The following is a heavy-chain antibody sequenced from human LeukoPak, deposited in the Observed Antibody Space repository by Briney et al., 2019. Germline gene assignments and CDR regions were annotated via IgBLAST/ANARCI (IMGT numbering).Heavy chain of an antibody. D-gene: IGHD5-18*01. Sequence: GGSLRLSCAASGFTFSSYSMNWVRQAPGKGLEWVSSISSSSSYIYYADSVKGRFTISRDNAKNSLYLQMNSLRSEDTAVYYCARREADTAMVDADYYYYMDVWGKGTTVTVSS. CDR1: GFTFSSYS. CDR2: ISSSSSYI. CDR3: ARREADTAMVDADYYYYMDV. V-gene: IGHV3-21*04. J-gene: IGHJ6*03.